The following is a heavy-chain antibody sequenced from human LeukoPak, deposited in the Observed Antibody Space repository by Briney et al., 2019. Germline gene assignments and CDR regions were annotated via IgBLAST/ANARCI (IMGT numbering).Heavy chain of an antibody. CDR3: ARAGVWYQYYFDY. J-gene: IGHJ4*02. CDR1: GFTCSDYY. CDR2: ISSSGSTI. Sequence: PGGSLRLSCAASGFTCSDYYMSWLRQAPGKGLEWVSYISSSGSTIYYADSVKGRFTISRDNAKNSLYLQMNSLRAEDTAVYYCARAGVWYQYYFDYWGQGTLVTVSS. V-gene: IGHV3-11*01. D-gene: IGHD2-2*01.